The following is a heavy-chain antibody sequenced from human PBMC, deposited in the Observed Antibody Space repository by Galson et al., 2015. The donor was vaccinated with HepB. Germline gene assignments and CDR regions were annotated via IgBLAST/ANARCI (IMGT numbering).Heavy chain of an antibody. J-gene: IGHJ4*02. CDR2: TYYRSRWCN. Sequence: CAISGDSVSTNTAAWAWIRQSPSRGLEWLERTYYRSRWCNDYALSVKSRIFIKADTSKNQFSLRLNSLTTEDTAVYYCARLRAAAEVFDYWGQGTLVTVSS. CDR3: ARLRAAAEVFDY. CDR1: GDSVSTNTAA. D-gene: IGHD6-13*01. V-gene: IGHV6-1*01.